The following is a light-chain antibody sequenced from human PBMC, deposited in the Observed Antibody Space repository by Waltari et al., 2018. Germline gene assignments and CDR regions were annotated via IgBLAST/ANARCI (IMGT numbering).Light chain of an antibody. Sequence: QSALTQPPSVSGSPGQSVTIPCPGPSRDVGRYNRVSWYQQPPGTAPKLMIYEVSNRPSGVPDRFSGSKSGNTASLTISGLQAEDEADYYCSSYTSSSTSVVFGGGTKLTVL. J-gene: IGLJ2*01. CDR3: SSYTSSSTSVV. V-gene: IGLV2-18*02. CDR1: SRDVGRYNR. CDR2: EVS.